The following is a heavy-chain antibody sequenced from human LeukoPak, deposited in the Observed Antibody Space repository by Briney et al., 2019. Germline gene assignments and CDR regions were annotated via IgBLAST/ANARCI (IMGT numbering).Heavy chain of an antibody. CDR3: ARFTCFSSCCYYHYGMDV. V-gene: IGHV4-61*08. Sequence: SETLSLTCTVSGVSVSSGGHYWTWIRQSPGKGLEWIEYIYDSGNTNYNPSLKSRVTISVDTSKNQFSLKLSSATAADTAVYYCARFTCFSSCCYYHYGMDVWGEGTTVTVS. J-gene: IGHJ6*02. D-gene: IGHD2-15*01. CDR1: GVSVSSGGHY. CDR2: IYDSGNT.